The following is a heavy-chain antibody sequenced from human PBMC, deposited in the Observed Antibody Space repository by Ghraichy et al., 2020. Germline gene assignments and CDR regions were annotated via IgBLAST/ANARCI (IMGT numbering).Heavy chain of an antibody. V-gene: IGHV3-23*01. CDR2: ISDSGGST. J-gene: IGHJ3*02. CDR1: GFTFSNYA. CDR3: AKELGSWELRNAFDI. D-gene: IGHD1-26*01. Sequence: GGSLRLSCAASGFTFSNYAMSWVRQAPGKGLEWVSTISDSGGSTYDADSVKGRFTISRDNPMNTVYLQMNSLRAEDTAVYYCAKELGSWELRNAFDIWGQGTMVTVSS.